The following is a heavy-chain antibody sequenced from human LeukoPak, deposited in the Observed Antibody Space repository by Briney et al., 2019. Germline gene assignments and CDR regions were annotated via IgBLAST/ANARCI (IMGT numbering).Heavy chain of an antibody. Sequence: ASVKVSCKASGYTFTNYGISWVRQAPGQRLEWMGWISANNDNTNYGQKLQGRVTMTTDTSTTTAYMELRSLRSEDTAVYYCARDRGYSSGWSWFDPWGQGTLVTVSS. J-gene: IGHJ5*02. CDR2: ISANNDNT. D-gene: IGHD6-19*01. CDR1: GYTFTNYG. CDR3: ARDRGYSSGWSWFDP. V-gene: IGHV1-18*01.